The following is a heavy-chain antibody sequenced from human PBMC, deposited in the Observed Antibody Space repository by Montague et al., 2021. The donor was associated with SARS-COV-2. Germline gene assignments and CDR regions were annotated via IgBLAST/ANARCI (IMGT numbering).Heavy chain of an antibody. Sequence: SLRLSCPASGFTFSSYAMHWVRQAPGKGLEWVAVISYDGSNKYYADSVKGRFTISRDNSKNTLYLQMNSLRAEDTAVYYCATTQRPFTNYYYYYGMDVWGQGTTVTVSS. J-gene: IGHJ6*02. CDR2: ISYDGSNK. D-gene: IGHD6-25*01. V-gene: IGHV3-30*04. CDR3: ATTQRPFTNYYYYYGMDV. CDR1: GFTFSSYA.